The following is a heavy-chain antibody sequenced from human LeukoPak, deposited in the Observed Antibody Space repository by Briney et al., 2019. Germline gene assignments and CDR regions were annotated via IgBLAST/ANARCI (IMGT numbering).Heavy chain of an antibody. V-gene: IGHV3-23*01. CDR3: AIFSLGEYQLLNDY. D-gene: IGHD2-2*01. J-gene: IGHJ4*02. Sequence: GGSLRLSCAASGFTFSNYAMSWVRQAPGEGLEWVSGISGSGGSTYYADSVKGRFTISRDNTNNTLYLQMNSLRAEDTAVYYCAIFSLGEYQLLNDYWGQGTLVTVSS. CDR1: GFTFSNYA. CDR2: ISGSGGST.